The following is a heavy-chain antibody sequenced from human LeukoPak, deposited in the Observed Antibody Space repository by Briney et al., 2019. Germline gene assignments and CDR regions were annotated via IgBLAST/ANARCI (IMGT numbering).Heavy chain of an antibody. CDR2: ISGGGGST. CDR1: GFIFSNYA. J-gene: IGHJ4*02. D-gene: IGHD2-2*02. V-gene: IGHV3-23*01. Sequence: GGSLRLSCAASGFIFSNYAMNWVRLAPGKGLECVSGISGGGGSTYYADSVKGRFTISRDNSENTLYLQMNSLRAEDTAIYHCARGGRYCTTTNCYIGRWGQGTLVTVSS. CDR3: ARGGRYCTTTNCYIGR.